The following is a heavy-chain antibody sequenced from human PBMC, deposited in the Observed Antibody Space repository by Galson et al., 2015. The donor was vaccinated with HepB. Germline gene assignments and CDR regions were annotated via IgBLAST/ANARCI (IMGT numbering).Heavy chain of an antibody. CDR2: ISAYNGNT. V-gene: IGHV1-18*04. CDR3: ARTGGGYCSSTSCYTTYYYYYGMDV. D-gene: IGHD2-2*02. Sequence: QSGAEVKKPGASVKVSCKASGYTFTSYGISWVRQAPGQGLEWMGWISAYNGNTNYAQKLQGRVTMTTDTSTSTAYMELRSLRSDDTGVYYCARTGGGYCSSTSCYTTYYYYYGMDVWGQGTTVTVSS. J-gene: IGHJ6*02. CDR1: GYTFTSYG.